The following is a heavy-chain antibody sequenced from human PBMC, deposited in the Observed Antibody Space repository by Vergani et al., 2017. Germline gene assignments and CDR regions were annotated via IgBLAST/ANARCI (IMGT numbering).Heavy chain of an antibody. D-gene: IGHD3-3*01. V-gene: IGHV1-3*01. CDR2: INAGNGNT. CDR3: ASPHDFWSGSLGY. CDR1: GYTFTSYA. Sequence: QVQLVQSGAEVKKPGASVKVSCKASGYTFTSYAMHWVRQAPGQRLEWMGWINAGNGNTKYSQKFQGGVTITRDTSASTAYMGLSSLRSEDTAVYYCASPHDFWSGSLGYWGQGTLVTVSS. J-gene: IGHJ4*02.